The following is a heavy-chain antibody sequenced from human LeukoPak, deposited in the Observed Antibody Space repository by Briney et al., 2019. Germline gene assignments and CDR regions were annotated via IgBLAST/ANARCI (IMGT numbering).Heavy chain of an antibody. V-gene: IGHV4-59*01. D-gene: IGHD2-2*01. J-gene: IGHJ5*02. Sequence: SETLSLTCTVSGGSISSYYCSWIRQPPGKGLEWIGYIYYSGSTNYNPSLKSRVTISVDTSKNQFSLKLTSVTAADTAVYYCARDSGSSTHDPWGQGTLVTVSS. CDR1: GGSISSYY. CDR3: ARDSGSSTHDP. CDR2: IYYSGST.